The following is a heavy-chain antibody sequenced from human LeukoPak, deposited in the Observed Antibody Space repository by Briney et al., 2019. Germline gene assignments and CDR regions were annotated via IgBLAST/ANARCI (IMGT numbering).Heavy chain of an antibody. CDR3: ARAPRRANWNWGPFDY. V-gene: IGHV3-11*04. D-gene: IGHD1-7*01. J-gene: IGHJ4*02. Sequence: VGSLRLSCAASGFTFSDYYMSWIRQAPGKGLEWVSYISSSGSTIYYADSVKGRFTISRDNAKNSLYLQMNSLRAGDTAVYYCARAPRRANWNWGPFDYWGQGTLVTVSS. CDR1: GFTFSDYY. CDR2: ISSSGSTI.